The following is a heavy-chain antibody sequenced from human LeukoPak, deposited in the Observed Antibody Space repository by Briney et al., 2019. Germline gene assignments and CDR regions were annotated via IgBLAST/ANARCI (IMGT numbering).Heavy chain of an antibody. D-gene: IGHD3-3*01. J-gene: IGHJ6*03. CDR3: ARSVVRGYDFWSGYYPYYYYYYMDV. CDR2: TYYRSKWYN. V-gene: IGHV6-1*01. CDR1: GDSVSSNSAA. Sequence: SQTLSLTCAISGDSVSSNSAAWNWIRQSPSRGLEWLGRTYYRSKWYNDYAVSVKSRITINPDTSKNQFSLQLNSVTPEDTAVYYCARSVVRGYDFWSGYYPYYYYYYMDVWGKGTTVNVSS.